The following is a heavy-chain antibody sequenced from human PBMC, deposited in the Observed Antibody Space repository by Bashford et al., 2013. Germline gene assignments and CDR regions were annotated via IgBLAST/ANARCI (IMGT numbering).Heavy chain of an antibody. D-gene: IGHD3-22*01. Sequence: SSETLSLTCAVYGGSFSGYYWSWIRQPPGKGLEWIGEINHSGSTNYNPSLKSRVTISVDTSKNQFSLKLSSVTAADTAVYYCARDGGYYDSSGYYYWGQGTLVTVSS. J-gene: IGHJ4*02. CDR1: GGSFSGYY. CDR2: INHSGST. V-gene: IGHV4-34*01. CDR3: ARDGGYYDSSGYYY.